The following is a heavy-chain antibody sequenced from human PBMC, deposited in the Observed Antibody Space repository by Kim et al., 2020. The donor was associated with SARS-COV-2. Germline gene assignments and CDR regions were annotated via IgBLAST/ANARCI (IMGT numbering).Heavy chain of an antibody. V-gene: IGHV3-30*18. J-gene: IGHJ4*02. CDR1: GFTFSYYG. CDR2: ISADGNTQ. Sequence: GGSLRLSCAASGFTFSYYGMHWVRQAPGKGLEWVAVISADGNTQSYADSIKGRFTISRDNSKSTLYLQMNSLGDEDTAVYYCTKEITQFVSATWPFADRGQGTLVTVSS. CDR3: TKEITQFVSATWPFAD. D-gene: IGHD1-26*01.